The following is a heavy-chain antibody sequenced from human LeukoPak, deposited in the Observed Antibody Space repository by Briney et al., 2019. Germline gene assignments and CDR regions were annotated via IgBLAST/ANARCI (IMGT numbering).Heavy chain of an antibody. CDR3: ARGYCSSTSCYAGDY. CDR1: GFAVSSNY. D-gene: IGHD2-2*01. CDR2: IYSSGNT. Sequence: GGSLRLSCTASGFAVSSNYMSWVRQAPGKGLEWVSVIYSSGNTYYADSVKGRFTISRDNSKNTLYLQMNSLRAEDTAVYYCARGYCSSTSCYAGDYWGQGTLVTVSS. J-gene: IGHJ4*02. V-gene: IGHV3-53*01.